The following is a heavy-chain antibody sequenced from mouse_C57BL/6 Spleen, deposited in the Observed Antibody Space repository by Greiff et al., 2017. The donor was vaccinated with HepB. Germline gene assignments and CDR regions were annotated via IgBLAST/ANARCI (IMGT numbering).Heavy chain of an antibody. D-gene: IGHD1-1*01. Sequence: EVQRVESGAELVKPGASVKLSCTASGFNIKDYYMHWVKQRTEQGLEWIGRIDPEDGETKYAPKFQGKATITADTSSNTAYLQLSSLTSEDTAVYYCARRGFTTVVAPSFDYWGQGTTLTVSS. CDR3: ARRGFTTVVAPSFDY. J-gene: IGHJ2*01. CDR2: IDPEDGET. CDR1: GFNIKDYY. V-gene: IGHV14-2*01.